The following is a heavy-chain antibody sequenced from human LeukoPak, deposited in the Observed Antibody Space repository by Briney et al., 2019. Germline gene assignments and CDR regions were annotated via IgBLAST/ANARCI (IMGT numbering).Heavy chain of an antibody. CDR1: GYTFTGYY. V-gene: IGHV1-2*02. D-gene: IGHD6-13*01. Sequence: ASVKGSCKASGYTFTGYYMHWVRQAPGQGLEWMGWISPNSGGTNYAQKFQGRVTMTRDTSISTAYMELSRLRSDDTAVYYCARDLAAGITTNWFDPWGQGTLVTVFS. CDR3: ARDLAAGITTNWFDP. CDR2: ISPNSGGT. J-gene: IGHJ5*02.